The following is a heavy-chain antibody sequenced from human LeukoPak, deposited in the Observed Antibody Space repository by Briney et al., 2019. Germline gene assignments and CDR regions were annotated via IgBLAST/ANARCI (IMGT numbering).Heavy chain of an antibody. CDR3: AKDLKGYYGSGSYPH. CDR1: GFTFDDHA. D-gene: IGHD3-10*01. CDR2: ISGSGGST. Sequence: AGGSLRLSCAASGFTFDDHAMLWVRQAPGKGLEWVSLISGSGGSTFYTDSVKGRFTISRDNSKNTLYLQMNSLRAEDTAVYYCAKDLKGYYGSGSYPHWGQGTLVTVSS. J-gene: IGHJ4*02. V-gene: IGHV3-23*01.